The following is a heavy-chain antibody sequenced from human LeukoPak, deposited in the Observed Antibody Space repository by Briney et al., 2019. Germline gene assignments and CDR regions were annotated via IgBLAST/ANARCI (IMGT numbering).Heavy chain of an antibody. Sequence: GGSLRLSCAASGFTFSSYSMTWVRQAPGKGLEWVSSISSSSSYIYYADSVKGRFTISRDNAKNSLYLQMNSLRAEDTAVYYCAKECGRDYDDRAFDIWGQGTMVTVSS. V-gene: IGHV3-21*01. J-gene: IGHJ3*02. D-gene: IGHD3-22*01. CDR3: AKECGRDYDDRAFDI. CDR2: ISSSSSYI. CDR1: GFTFSSYS.